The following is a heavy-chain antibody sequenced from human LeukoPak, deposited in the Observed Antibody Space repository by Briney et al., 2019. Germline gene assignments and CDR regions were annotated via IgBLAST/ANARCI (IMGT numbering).Heavy chain of an antibody. J-gene: IGHJ4*02. CDR2: INHSGST. V-gene: IGHV4-34*01. CDR3: AIGYDYGDYSAQGY. CDR1: GGSFSGYY. Sequence: SETLSLTCAVYGGSFSGYYWSWIRQPPGKGLEWIGEINHSGSTNYNPSLKSRVTISVDTSKNQFSLKLSSVTAADTAVYYCAIGYDYGDYSAQGYWGQGTLVTVSS. D-gene: IGHD4-17*01.